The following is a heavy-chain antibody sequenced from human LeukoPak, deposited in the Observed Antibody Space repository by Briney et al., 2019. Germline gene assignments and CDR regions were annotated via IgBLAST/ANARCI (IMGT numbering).Heavy chain of an antibody. D-gene: IGHD4-17*01. J-gene: IGHJ3*02. CDR1: GGSISRHY. Sequence: SETLSLTCSVSGGSISRHYWSWIRQPPGKELEWIGYISYTGSTRYNLSFQSRVTISLDTSKTHFSLMLTSVTAADTAVYYCARLLNNDNAGDPDTFDMWGPGTMVTVSS. CDR3: ARLLNNDNAGDPDTFDM. CDR2: ISYTGST. V-gene: IGHV4-59*08.